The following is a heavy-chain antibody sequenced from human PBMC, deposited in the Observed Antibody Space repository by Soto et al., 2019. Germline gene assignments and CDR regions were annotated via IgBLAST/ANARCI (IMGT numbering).Heavy chain of an antibody. CDR1: GGSFSGYY. J-gene: IGHJ6*03. V-gene: IGHV4-34*01. Sequence: SETLSLTCAVYGGSFSGYYWSWIRQPPGKGLEWIGEFNHSGSTNYNPSLKSRVTISVDTSKNQFSLKLSSVTAADTAVYYCARVMGYCSSTSCSRTYYYLDVWGKGTTVTVSS. D-gene: IGHD2-2*01. CDR2: FNHSGST. CDR3: ARVMGYCSSTSCSRTYYYLDV.